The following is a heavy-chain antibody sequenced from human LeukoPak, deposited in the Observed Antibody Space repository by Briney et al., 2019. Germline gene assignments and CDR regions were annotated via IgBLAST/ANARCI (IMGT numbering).Heavy chain of an antibody. D-gene: IGHD1-7*01. CDR2: IIPIFGTA. CDR3: ARFVTGTNTSKRKYYFDY. Sequence: SVKVSCKASGGTFSSYAISWVRQAPGQGLEWMGGIIPIFGTANYAQKFQGRVTITADESTSTAYMELSSLRSEDTAVYYCARFVTGTNTSKRKYYFDYWGQGTLVTVSS. CDR1: GGTFSSYA. V-gene: IGHV1-69*13. J-gene: IGHJ4*02.